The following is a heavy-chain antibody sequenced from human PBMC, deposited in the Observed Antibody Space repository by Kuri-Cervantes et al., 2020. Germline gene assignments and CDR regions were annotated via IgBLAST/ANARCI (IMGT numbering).Heavy chain of an antibody. CDR3: ARVVWYGGNSAACDY. CDR1: GFTVSNNY. D-gene: IGHD4-23*01. CDR2: ISYDGSNK. V-gene: IGHV3-30-3*01. J-gene: IGHJ4*02. Sequence: GESLKISCAASGFTVSNNYMSWVRQAPGKGLEWVAVISYDGSNKYYADSVKGRFTISRDNSKNTLYLQMNSLRAEDTAVYYCARVVWYGGNSAACDYWGQGTLVTVSS.